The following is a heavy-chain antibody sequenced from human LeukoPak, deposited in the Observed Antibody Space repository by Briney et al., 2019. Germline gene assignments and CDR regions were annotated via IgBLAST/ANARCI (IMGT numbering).Heavy chain of an antibody. J-gene: IGHJ4*02. CDR2: VSSSGSTI. CDR1: GFTFSSYE. CDR3: ARELSSGYYG. D-gene: IGHD3-22*01. Sequence: GGSLRLSCAASGFTFSSYEMNWVRQAPGKGLEWVSYVSSSGSTIYYADSVKGRFTISRDNAKNSLYLQMNSLRAEDTAVYYCARELSSGYYGWGQGTLVTVSS. V-gene: IGHV3-48*03.